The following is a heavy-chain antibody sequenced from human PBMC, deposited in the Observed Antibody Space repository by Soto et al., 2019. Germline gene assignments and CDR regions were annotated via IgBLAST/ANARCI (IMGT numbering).Heavy chain of an antibody. Sequence: VASVKVSCKVSGYTLTELSMHWVRQAPGKGLEWMGGFDPEDGETIYAQKFQGRVTMTEDTSTDTAYMELSSLRSEDTAVYYCAQEGIAVAGFDYWGQGTLVTVP. CDR2: FDPEDGET. V-gene: IGHV1-24*01. CDR1: GYTLTELS. CDR3: AQEGIAVAGFDY. D-gene: IGHD6-19*01. J-gene: IGHJ4*02.